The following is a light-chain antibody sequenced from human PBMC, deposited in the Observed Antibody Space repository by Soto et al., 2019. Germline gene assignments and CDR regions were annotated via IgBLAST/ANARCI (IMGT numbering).Light chain of an antibody. V-gene: IGLV2-14*01. J-gene: IGLJ1*01. CDR2: EVT. Sequence: QSALTQPASVSGSPGQSITISCTGTSSDVGGYNYVSWYQQHPGKAPKLMIYEVTNRPSGVSNRFSGSKSGNTASLTISGLQAEDEADYYCSSYRSSSTYVFGTGTKVT. CDR3: SSYRSSSTYV. CDR1: SSDVGGYNY.